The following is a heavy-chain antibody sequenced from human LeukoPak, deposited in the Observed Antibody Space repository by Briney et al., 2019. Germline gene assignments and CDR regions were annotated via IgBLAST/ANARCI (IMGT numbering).Heavy chain of an antibody. J-gene: IGHJ4*02. V-gene: IGHV4-38-2*02. CDR1: GYSISSGYY. Sequence: SETLSLTCTVSGYSISSGYYWGWIRQPPGKGLEWIGSIYHSGSTYYNPSLKSRVTISVDTSKNQFSLKLSSVTAADTAVYYCARGANPGVADYWGQGTLVTVSP. D-gene: IGHD3-3*01. CDR3: ARGANPGVADY. CDR2: IYHSGST.